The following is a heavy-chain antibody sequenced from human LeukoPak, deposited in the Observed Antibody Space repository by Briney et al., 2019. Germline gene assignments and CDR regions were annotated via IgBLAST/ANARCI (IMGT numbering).Heavy chain of an antibody. CDR2: IYYSGST. V-gene: IGHV4-59*12. Sequence: PSETLSLTCTVSGGSISSYYWSWIRQPPGKGLEWIGYIYYSGSTNYNPSLKSRVTISVDTSKNQFSLKLSSVTAADTAVYYCARDFVDREDWFDPWGQGTLVTVSS. CDR3: ARDFVDREDWFDP. CDR1: GGSISSYY. J-gene: IGHJ5*02. D-gene: IGHD2-15*01.